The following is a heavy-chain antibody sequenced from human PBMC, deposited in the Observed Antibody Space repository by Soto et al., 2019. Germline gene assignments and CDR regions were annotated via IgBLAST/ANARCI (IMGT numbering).Heavy chain of an antibody. CDR2: TNPNSGDT. D-gene: IGHD3-3*01. CDR1: GYTFTGYY. J-gene: IGHJ6*02. CDR3: ARDGYYDFWSGYLPAYYYGMDV. Sequence: ASVKVSCKASGYTFTGYYMHWVRQAPGQGLEWMGWTNPNSGDTNYAQKFQGRATMTRDTSISTAYMELSRLRSDDTAVYYCARDGYYDFWSGYLPAYYYGMDVWGQGTTVTVYS. V-gene: IGHV1-2*02.